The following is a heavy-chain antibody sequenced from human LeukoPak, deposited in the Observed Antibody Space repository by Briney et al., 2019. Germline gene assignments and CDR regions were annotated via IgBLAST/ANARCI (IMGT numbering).Heavy chain of an antibody. Sequence: GGSLRLSCAASGFTFSTYNMNWVRQAPGKGLEWVSSITSSSTYIYYADSVKGRFTISRDNAKNSLYLQMNSLRAEDTAVYYCARSGYSYGYSIPFDYWGQGTLVTVSS. J-gene: IGHJ4*02. CDR2: ITSSSTYI. V-gene: IGHV3-21*04. CDR3: ARSGYSYGYSIPFDY. D-gene: IGHD5-18*01. CDR1: GFTFSTYN.